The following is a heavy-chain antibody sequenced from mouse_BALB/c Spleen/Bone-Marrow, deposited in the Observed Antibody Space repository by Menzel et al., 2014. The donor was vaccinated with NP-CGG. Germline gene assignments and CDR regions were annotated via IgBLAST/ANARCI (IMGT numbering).Heavy chain of an antibody. J-gene: IGHJ4*01. D-gene: IGHD2-1*01. CDR2: FYPGSGSI. CDR3: ARHEERGLLWSYYYAMDY. Sequence: QVPLQQSGAGLVKPGASVKLSCKASGYTFTEYIIHWVKRRSGQGREWIGWFYPGSGSIKYNEKFKDKATLTADKSSSTVYMELSRLTSEDSAVYFCARHEERGLLWSYYYAMDYWGQGTSVTVSS. V-gene: IGHV1-62-2*01. CDR1: GYTFTEYI.